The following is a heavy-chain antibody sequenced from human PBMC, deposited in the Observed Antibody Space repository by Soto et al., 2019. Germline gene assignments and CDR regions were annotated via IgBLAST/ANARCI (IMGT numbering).Heavy chain of an antibody. J-gene: IGHJ4*02. CDR3: VTGYPSDY. V-gene: IGHV3-7*03. D-gene: IGHD5-18*01. CDR1: GISTSSYW. CDR2: IKKDGSEK. Sequence: EEQLVESGGALVRPGESLRLSCAASGISTSSYWMGWVRQAPGRGLEWVASIKKDGSEKYYMDSLKGRFTISRDNALNSLYLQVNSPRAEDTAVYFCVTGYPSDYWGQGTLVTVSS.